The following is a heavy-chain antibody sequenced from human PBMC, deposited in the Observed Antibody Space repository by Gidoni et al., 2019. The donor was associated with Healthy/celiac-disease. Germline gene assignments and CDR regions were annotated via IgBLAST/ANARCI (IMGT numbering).Heavy chain of an antibody. J-gene: IGHJ5*02. CDR3: PSDRRSVYCSGGSCYVVADFSWFDP. D-gene: IGHD2-15*01. CDR2: IRAYNGNT. V-gene: IGHV1-18*01. Sequence: QVQLEQSGCEAEKSGASAKVSSKASGCTLTSYGLGWVRKAPGQGLEWMGWIRAYNGNTTNALKLQGMVTMTTDTSTSTAYMALSSLISDDTAVYYCPSDRRSVYCSGGSCYVVADFSWFDPWCQGPLVTVSS. CDR1: GCTLTSYG.